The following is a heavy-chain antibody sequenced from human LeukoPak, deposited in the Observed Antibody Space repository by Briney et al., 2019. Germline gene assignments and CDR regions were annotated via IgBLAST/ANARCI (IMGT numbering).Heavy chain of an antibody. CDR2: ISYDGSNK. CDR3: ARDPLPYYYGSGSYSNYYGMDV. J-gene: IGHJ6*02. Sequence: GGSLRLSCAASGFTFSSYSMNWVRQAPGKGLEWVAVISYDGSNKYYADSVKGRFTISRDNSKNTLYLQMNSLRAEDTAVYYCARDPLPYYYGSGSYSNYYGMDVWGQGTTVTVSS. V-gene: IGHV3-30*03. D-gene: IGHD3-10*01. CDR1: GFTFSSYS.